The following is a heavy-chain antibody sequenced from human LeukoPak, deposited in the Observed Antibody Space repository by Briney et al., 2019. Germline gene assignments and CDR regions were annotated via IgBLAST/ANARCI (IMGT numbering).Heavy chain of an antibody. Sequence: GGPLRLSCAASGFTFSSHCMHWVRQAPGKGLVWVSRINSDGSSTSYADSVKGRFTISRDNAKNTLYLQMNSLRAEDTAVYYCARGDSNYGGFDYWGQGTLVTVSS. CDR3: ARGDSNYGGFDY. D-gene: IGHD4-23*01. V-gene: IGHV3-74*01. J-gene: IGHJ4*02. CDR1: GFTFSSHC. CDR2: INSDGSST.